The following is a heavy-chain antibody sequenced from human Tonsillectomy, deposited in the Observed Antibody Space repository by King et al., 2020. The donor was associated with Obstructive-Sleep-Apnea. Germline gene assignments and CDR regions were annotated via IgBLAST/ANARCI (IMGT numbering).Heavy chain of an antibody. CDR1: GYTFTSYD. D-gene: IGHD5-18*01. Sequence: VQLVESGAEVKKPGASVKVSCKASGYTFTSYDINWVRQATGQGLEWMGWMNPNSGNTGYAQKFQGRVTMTRNTSISTAYMELSSLRSEGTAVYYCARTPDTAMVVDYWGQGTLVTVSS. J-gene: IGHJ4*02. V-gene: IGHV1-8*01. CDR3: ARTPDTAMVVDY. CDR2: MNPNSGNT.